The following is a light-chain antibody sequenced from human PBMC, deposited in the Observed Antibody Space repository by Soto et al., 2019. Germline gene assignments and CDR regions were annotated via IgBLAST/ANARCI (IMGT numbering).Light chain of an antibody. V-gene: IGLV2-14*01. CDR2: DVS. Sequence: QSVLTQPASVSGSPGQSITISCTGTSSDVGGYNFVSWYQQHPGKAPKLMIYDVSNRPSGVSNRFSGSKSGNTASLTISRLQAEDEADYYCSSYTSSITLYVFGTGTKVTVL. J-gene: IGLJ1*01. CDR1: SSDVGGYNF. CDR3: SSYTSSITLYV.